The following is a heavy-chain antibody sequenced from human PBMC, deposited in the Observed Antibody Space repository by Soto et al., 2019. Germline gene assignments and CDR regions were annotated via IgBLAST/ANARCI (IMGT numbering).Heavy chain of an antibody. V-gene: IGHV5-51*01. J-gene: IGHJ4*02. Sequence: PWESLKISGKASGFTFSSYSLGWVRHMPGKGLQWLGNIFSSDSSAKYSPSFVGQVTISVDRSINTAYLQWSSLKPSDTAIYYCGTWRGSSWFDYWGPGTLVTVSS. CDR2: IFSSDSSA. CDR1: GFTFSSYS. CDR3: GTWRGSSWFDY. D-gene: IGHD2-2*01.